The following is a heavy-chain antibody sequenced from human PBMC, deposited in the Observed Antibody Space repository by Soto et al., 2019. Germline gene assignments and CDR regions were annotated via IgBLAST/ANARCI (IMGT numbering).Heavy chain of an antibody. CDR1: GFSLSTSGVG. CDR2: IYWDDDK. Sequence: QITLKESGPTLVKPTQPLTLTCTFSGFSLSTSGVGVGWIRQPPGKALEWLALIYWDDDKRYSPSLKSRLTITKDTSKNQVDLTMTNIDPVDTATYYCAHPEYSSGWYGLHWDYWGQGTLVTVSS. CDR3: AHPEYSSGWYGLHWDY. J-gene: IGHJ4*02. V-gene: IGHV2-5*02. D-gene: IGHD6-19*01.